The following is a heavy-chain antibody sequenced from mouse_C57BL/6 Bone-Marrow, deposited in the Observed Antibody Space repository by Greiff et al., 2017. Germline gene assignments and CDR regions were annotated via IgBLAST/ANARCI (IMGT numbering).Heavy chain of an antibody. CDR1: GFTFSSYA. J-gene: IGHJ4*01. V-gene: IGHV5-9-1*02. Sequence: EVKLMESGEGLVKPGGSLKLSCAASGFTFSSYAMSWVRQTPEKRLEWVAYISSGGDYIYYADTVKGRFTISRDNARNTLYLQMSSLKSEDPAMYYCTRSPYDLYAMDYWGQGTSVTVSS. D-gene: IGHD2-12*01. CDR2: ISSGGDYI. CDR3: TRSPYDLYAMDY.